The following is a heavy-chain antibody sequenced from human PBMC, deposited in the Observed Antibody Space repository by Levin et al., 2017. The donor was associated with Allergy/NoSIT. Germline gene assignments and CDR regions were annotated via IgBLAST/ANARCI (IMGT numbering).Heavy chain of an antibody. Sequence: GESLKISCAASTFLFSDYTMNWVRQAPGKGLEWVASISRRSSYIYYADSVKGRFTISSDNAKNSVSLQMNSLRAEDTAVYYCARGLKILTTGSLYHNAMDAWGQGTTVSVSS. V-gene: IGHV3-21*06. J-gene: IGHJ6*02. CDR1: TFLFSDYT. CDR3: ARGLKILTTGSLYHNAMDA. D-gene: IGHD3-9*01. CDR2: ISRRSSYI.